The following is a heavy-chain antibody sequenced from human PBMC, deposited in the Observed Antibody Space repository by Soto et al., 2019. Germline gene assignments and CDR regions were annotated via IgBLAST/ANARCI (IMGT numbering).Heavy chain of an antibody. CDR3: STGRSSNYH. J-gene: IGHJ4*02. Sequence: EVQLVESGGGLVKPGGSLRLSCAASGFNFSNTWMSWVRQAPGKGLEWVGRIESKADGGTTDYAAPLKGRFTISRDDSKNTLFLQMDSLKTDDTAVYYCSTGRSSNYHWGQGTLVTVSS. V-gene: IGHV3-15*04. CDR1: GFNFSNTW. D-gene: IGHD2-2*01. CDR2: IESKADGGTT.